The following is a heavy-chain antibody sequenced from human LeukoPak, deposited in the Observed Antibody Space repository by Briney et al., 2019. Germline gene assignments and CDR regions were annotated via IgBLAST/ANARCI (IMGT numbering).Heavy chain of an antibody. CDR2: ISYDGSNK. V-gene: IGHV3-30-3*01. CDR3: ASRMAAADYTPDY. Sequence: GGSLRLSCAASGFTFSSYAMHWVRQAPGKGLEWVAVISYDGSNKYYADSVKGRFTISRDNSKNTLYLQMNSLRAEDTAVYYCASRMAAADYTPDYWGQGTLVTVSS. CDR1: GFTFSSYA. J-gene: IGHJ4*02. D-gene: IGHD6-13*01.